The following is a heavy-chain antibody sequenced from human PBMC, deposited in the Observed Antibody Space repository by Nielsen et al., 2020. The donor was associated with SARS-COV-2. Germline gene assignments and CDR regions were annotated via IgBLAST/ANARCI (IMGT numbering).Heavy chain of an antibody. CDR3: SRLSVGTYFDN. V-gene: IGHV3-30*04. Sequence: GESLKISCIGSGFDFSRHSMAWVRQAPGKGLEWLALIVYYGGDTYYADSVKGRFTISRDNSRNTLYLQMDSLTAEDTAFYYCSRLSVGTYFDNWGPGTLVTVSS. CDR1: GFDFSRHS. CDR2: IVYYGGDT. J-gene: IGHJ4*02. D-gene: IGHD7-27*01.